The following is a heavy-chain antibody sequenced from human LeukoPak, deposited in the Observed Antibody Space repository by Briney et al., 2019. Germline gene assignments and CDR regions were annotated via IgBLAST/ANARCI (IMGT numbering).Heavy chain of an antibody. V-gene: IGHV3-21*01. Sequence: GGSLRLSCAASGFTFNTYTMNWVRQAPGKGLEWVSSVTASSTAIYSADSVKGRFTISRDNAKNFLYLQMNSLRAEDTAVYYCARTYYDILTGYNPYFDYWGQGILVTVSS. J-gene: IGHJ4*02. CDR3: ARTYYDILTGYNPYFDY. CDR1: GFTFNTYT. CDR2: VTASSTAI. D-gene: IGHD3-9*01.